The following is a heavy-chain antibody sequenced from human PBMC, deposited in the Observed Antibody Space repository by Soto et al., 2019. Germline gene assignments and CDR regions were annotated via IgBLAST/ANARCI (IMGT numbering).Heavy chain of an antibody. CDR2: IYYSGST. V-gene: IGHV4-59*08. Sequence: SETLSLTCTVSGGSISSYYWSWIRQPPGKGLEWIGYIYYSGSTNYNPSLKSRVTISVDTSKNQFSLKLSSVTAADTAVYYCARHPVGAGHFDYWGQGTLVTVSS. CDR3: ARHPVGAGHFDY. D-gene: IGHD3-16*01. J-gene: IGHJ4*02. CDR1: GGSISSYY.